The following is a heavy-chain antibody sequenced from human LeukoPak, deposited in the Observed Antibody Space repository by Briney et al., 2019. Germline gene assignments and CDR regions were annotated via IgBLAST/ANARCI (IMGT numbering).Heavy chain of an antibody. CDR1: GYSFTSYW. Sequence: KRGESLKISCKGSGYSFTSYWIGWVRQMPGKGLEWMGIIYPGDSDTRYSPSFQGQVTISADKSISTAYLQWSSLKASDTAMYYCARNRNYDILTGSMGDAFDIWGQGTMVTVSS. CDR3: ARNRNYDILTGSMGDAFDI. CDR2: IYPGDSDT. V-gene: IGHV5-51*01. J-gene: IGHJ3*02. D-gene: IGHD3-9*01.